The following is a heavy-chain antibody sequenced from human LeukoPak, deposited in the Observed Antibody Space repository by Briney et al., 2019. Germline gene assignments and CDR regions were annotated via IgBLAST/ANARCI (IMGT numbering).Heavy chain of an antibody. CDR2: FHTEGNA. Sequence: GGSLRLSCAASGFTVSSNYMSWVRQAPGKGLEWVSVFHTEGNAYYADSVKGRFTVSRDNSKNTVYLQMNSLRAEDTAVYYCASYITMVRGVFDYWGQGTLVTVSS. CDR3: ASYITMVRGVFDY. V-gene: IGHV3-66*01. D-gene: IGHD3-10*01. J-gene: IGHJ4*02. CDR1: GFTVSSNY.